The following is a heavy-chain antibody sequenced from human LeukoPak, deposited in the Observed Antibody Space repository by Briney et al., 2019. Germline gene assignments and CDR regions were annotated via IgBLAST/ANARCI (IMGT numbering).Heavy chain of an antibody. D-gene: IGHD6-6*01. CDR1: GLSFSSYA. CDR2: ISSSGSIT. CDR3: ARDKASPFTYYGMDV. Sequence: GGSLRLSCEGSGLSFSSYAMSWVRQAPGKGLESVAYISSSGSITYYADSVKGRFTISRDNANNSLSLLMNSLRAEDTAVYYCARDKASPFTYYGMDVWGQGTTVTVSS. J-gene: IGHJ6*02. V-gene: IGHV3-48*03.